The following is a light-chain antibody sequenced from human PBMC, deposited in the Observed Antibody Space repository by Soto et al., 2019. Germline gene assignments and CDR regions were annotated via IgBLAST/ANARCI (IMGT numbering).Light chain of an antibody. CDR2: EVS. Sequence: QSALTQPASVSGSPGQSITISCTGTSSDVGGYKFVSWYQQHPGTAPKLMIYEVSNRPSGVSSRFSGSKSGNTASLTISGLQAEDEAYYFCGSYTGSIYVFGNGTKVTVL. CDR1: SSDVGGYKF. CDR3: GSYTGSIYV. V-gene: IGLV2-14*01. J-gene: IGLJ1*01.